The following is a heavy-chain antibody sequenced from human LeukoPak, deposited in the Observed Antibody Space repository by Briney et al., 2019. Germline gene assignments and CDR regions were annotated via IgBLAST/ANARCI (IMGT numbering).Heavy chain of an antibody. CDR2: SAYGGST. CDR1: GFSFGDYA. V-gene: IGHV4-39*01. J-gene: IGHJ4*02. CDR3: ARPQSSAWSKNYYFDY. Sequence: GSLRLSCTASGFSFGDYAVSWVRQPPGKGLEWIGSSAYGGSTYYTPSLKSRVTISVDTSKNQFSLRLTSVTAADTAVYYCARPQSSAWSKNYYFDYWGQGTLVTVSS. D-gene: IGHD6-19*01.